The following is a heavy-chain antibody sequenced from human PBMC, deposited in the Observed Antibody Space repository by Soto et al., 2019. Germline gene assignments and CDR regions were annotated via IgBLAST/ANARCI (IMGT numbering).Heavy chain of an antibody. CDR1: GYTFTSYG. J-gene: IGHJ4*02. D-gene: IGHD3-22*01. CDR3: ARDLALYYDSSGYFAWPFDY. CDR2: ISAYNGNT. Sequence: ASVKVSCKASGYTFTSYGISWVRQAPGQGLEWMGCISAYNGNTNYAQNLQGRVTMTTDTSTSTAYMELRSLRSDDTAVYYCARDLALYYDSSGYFAWPFDYWGQGTLVTVSS. V-gene: IGHV1-18*01.